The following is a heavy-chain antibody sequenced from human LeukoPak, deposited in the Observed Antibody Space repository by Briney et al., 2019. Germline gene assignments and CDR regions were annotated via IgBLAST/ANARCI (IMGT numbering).Heavy chain of an antibody. V-gene: IGHV4-39*07. J-gene: IGHJ3*02. Sequence: SETLSLTCTVSGGSISSSSYYWGWIRQPPGKGLEWIGSIYYSGSTYYNPSLKSRVTISVDTSKNQFSLKLSSVTAADTAVYYCARTTLRYDILTGSGAFDIWGQGTMVTVSS. CDR1: GGSISSSSYY. CDR2: IYYSGST. CDR3: ARTTLRYDILTGSGAFDI. D-gene: IGHD3-9*01.